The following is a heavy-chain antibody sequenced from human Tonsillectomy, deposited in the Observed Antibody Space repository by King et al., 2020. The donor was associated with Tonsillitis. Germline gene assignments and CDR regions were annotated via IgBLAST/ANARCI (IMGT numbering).Heavy chain of an antibody. CDR2: ISYDGSNK. D-gene: IGHD6-13*01. CDR3: AQTNKAGYRTPTLYYYGMDV. Sequence: VQLVESGGGVVQPGRSLRLSCAASGFTFSSYAMHWVRQAPGKGLEWVAVISYDGSNKYYADSVKGRFTISRDNSKNTLYLQMNSLRAEDTAVYYCAQTNKAGYRTPTLYYYGMDVWGQGTTVTVAS. J-gene: IGHJ6*02. CDR1: GFTFSSYA. V-gene: IGHV3-30*04.